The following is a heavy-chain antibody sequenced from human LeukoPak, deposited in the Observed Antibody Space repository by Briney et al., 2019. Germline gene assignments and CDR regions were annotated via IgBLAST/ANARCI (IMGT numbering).Heavy chain of an antibody. J-gene: IGHJ4*02. D-gene: IGHD2-8*01. CDR1: GYTFTTSW. CDR2: IYPSDSDT. CDR3: ARLYGRYFDY. V-gene: IGHV5-51*01. Sequence: GESLKISCKGSGYTFTTSWIGWVRQMPGKGLEWMAIIYPSDSDTTYSPSFQGQVTISADKSINTACLQWSSLQASDTAMYYCARLYGRYFDYWGQGTLVTVSS.